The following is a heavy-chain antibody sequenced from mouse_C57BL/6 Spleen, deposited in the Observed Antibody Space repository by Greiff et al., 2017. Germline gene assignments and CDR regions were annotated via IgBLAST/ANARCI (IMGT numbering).Heavy chain of an antibody. CDR1: GYSFTDYN. CDR2: INPNYGTT. J-gene: IGHJ2*01. V-gene: IGHV1-39*01. CDR3: ARSGDGYYDYFDY. D-gene: IGHD2-3*01. Sequence: VHVKQSGPELVKPGASVKISCKASGYSFTDYNMNWVKQSNGKSLEWIGVINPNYGTTSYNQKLKGKATLTVDQSSSTAYMQLNSLTSEDSAVYYCARSGDGYYDYFDYWGQGTTLTVSS.